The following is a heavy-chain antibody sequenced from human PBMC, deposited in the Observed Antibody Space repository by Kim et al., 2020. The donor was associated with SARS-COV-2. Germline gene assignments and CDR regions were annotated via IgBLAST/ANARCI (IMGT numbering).Heavy chain of an antibody. V-gene: IGHV4-59*01. D-gene: IGHD3-10*01. J-gene: IGHJ5*02. CDR2: IYYSGST. Sequence: SETLSLTCTVSGGSISSYYWSWIRQPPGKGLEWIGYIYYSGSTNYNPSLKSRVTISVDTSKNQFSLKLSSVTAADTAVYYCARGGTPMVRGVRSWFDPWGQGTLVTVSS. CDR1: GGSISSYY. CDR3: ARGGTPMVRGVRSWFDP.